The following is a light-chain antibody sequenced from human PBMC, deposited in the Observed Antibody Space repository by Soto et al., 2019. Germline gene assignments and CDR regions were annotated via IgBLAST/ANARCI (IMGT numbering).Light chain of an antibody. CDR3: CSYAGSYTHYV. Sequence: QSALTQPRSVSGSPGQSVTISCTGTSSDVGRYNYVSWYQQHPGKAPKVILYDVAERPSGVPNRFSGSKSGNTASLTISGLQADDEADYYCCSYAGSYTHYVFGPGTKLTVL. CDR1: SSDVGRYNY. V-gene: IGLV2-11*01. J-gene: IGLJ1*01. CDR2: DVA.